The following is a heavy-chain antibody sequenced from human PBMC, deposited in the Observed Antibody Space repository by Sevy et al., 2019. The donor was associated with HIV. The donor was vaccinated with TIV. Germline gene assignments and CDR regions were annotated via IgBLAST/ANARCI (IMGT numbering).Heavy chain of an antibody. CDR1: GFTLRNYG. V-gene: IGHV3-33*01. CDR3: ASLPNNYYDRGGYSGDDAFDI. D-gene: IGHD3-22*01. Sequence: GGSLRLSCVASGFTLRNYGMHWVRQAPGKGLEWVATIWNDMTNKYYADSAKGPFTISRDNSKNTLYLQMNSLRAEDTALYYCASLPNNYYDRGGYSGDDAFDIWGQGTMVTVSS. CDR2: IWNDMTNK. J-gene: IGHJ3*02.